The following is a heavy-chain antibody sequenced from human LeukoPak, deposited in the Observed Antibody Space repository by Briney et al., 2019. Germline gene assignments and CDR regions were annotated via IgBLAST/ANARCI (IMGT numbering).Heavy chain of an antibody. CDR1: GFTFSSYS. V-gene: IGHV3-21*04. CDR2: ISSSSSYI. D-gene: IGHD3-10*01. J-gene: IGHJ4*02. Sequence: GSLRLSCAASGFTFSSYSMNWGRQAPGKGLEWVSSISSSSSYIYYADSVKGRFTISRDNAKNSLYLQMNSLRAEDTAVYYCAKVGTFGEFYYFDYWGQGTLVTVSA. CDR3: AKVGTFGEFYYFDY.